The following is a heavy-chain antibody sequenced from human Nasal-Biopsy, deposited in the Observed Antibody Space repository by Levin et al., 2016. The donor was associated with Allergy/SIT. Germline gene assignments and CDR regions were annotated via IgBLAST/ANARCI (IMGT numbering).Heavy chain of an antibody. D-gene: IGHD2/OR15-2a*01. CDR1: GDRLSPNRAS. Sequence: SQTLSLTCVISGDRLSPNRASWHWIRHSPSRGLEWLGRAYYRSKWYIEYALSVKDRLTIIPDTSRNQFSLEMDPVTPDDWAIYYCARGLYHGAGRPQGAIRDDGLDVWGPGTTVTVSS. J-gene: IGHJ6*02. CDR2: AYYRSKWYI. CDR3: ARGLYHGAGRPQGAIRDDGLDV. V-gene: IGHV6-1*01.